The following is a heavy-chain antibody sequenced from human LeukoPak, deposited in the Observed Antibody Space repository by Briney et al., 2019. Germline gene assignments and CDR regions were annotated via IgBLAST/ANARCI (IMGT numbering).Heavy chain of an antibody. CDR1: GGSISSYS. Sequence: SGSPSLTSTVSGGSISSYSSSWICQPPRKGLWRSGDISFRGNTNYNPSLKGRVTISVDTSKNQFSLKLSSVTAADTAVYYCARHLAANYYGSSYCYYYYGMDVWGQGTTVTVSS. J-gene: IGHJ6*02. V-gene: IGHV4-59*08. CDR3: ARHLAANYYGSSYCYYYYGMDV. CDR2: ISFRGNT. D-gene: IGHD3-10*01.